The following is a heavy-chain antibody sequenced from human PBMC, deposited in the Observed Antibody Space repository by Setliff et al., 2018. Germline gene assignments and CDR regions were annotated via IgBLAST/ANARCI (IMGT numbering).Heavy chain of an antibody. D-gene: IGHD1-1*01. V-gene: IGHV1-2*02. CDR1: GYGFTSHY. J-gene: IGHJ6*03. CDR2: VNPSGAA. CDR3: TRDPTGSNFYNFQFYMDV. Sequence: ASVKVSCKTSGYGFTSHYFHWLRQAPGQGLEWMGIVNPSGAAKYAQQFQGRVTMTRDMSLRTVYLDLSGLTSDDTAVYYCTRDPTGSNFYNFQFYMDVWGKGTTVTVSS.